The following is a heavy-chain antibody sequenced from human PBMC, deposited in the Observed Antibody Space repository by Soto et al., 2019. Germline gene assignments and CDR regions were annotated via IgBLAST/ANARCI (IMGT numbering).Heavy chain of an antibody. D-gene: IGHD6-13*01. CDR3: ARVPVSWYEGDWFDP. Sequence: SETLSLTCTVSGGSISSSSYYWGWIRQPPGKGLEWIGSIYYSGSTYYNPSLKSRVTISVDTSKNQFSLKLSSVTAADTAVYYCARVPVSWYEGDWFDPWGQGTLVTVSS. CDR1: GGSISSSSYY. J-gene: IGHJ5*02. V-gene: IGHV4-39*01. CDR2: IYYSGST.